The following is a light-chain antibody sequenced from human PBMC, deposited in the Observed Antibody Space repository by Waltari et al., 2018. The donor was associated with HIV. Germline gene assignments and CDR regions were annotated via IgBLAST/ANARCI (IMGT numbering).Light chain of an antibody. CDR3: SSHTSANTLA. CDR1: SSDVGYYNY. Sequence: QSALTQPASVSGSPGQSITISCTGTSSDVGYYNYVSWYQQHARKDHKLIFYEVRNRTAGVSIRFAGSKSGNTASLTSSGRQAEDEADYYCSSHTSANTLAFGGGTKLTVL. V-gene: IGLV2-14*01. J-gene: IGLJ2*01. CDR2: EVR.